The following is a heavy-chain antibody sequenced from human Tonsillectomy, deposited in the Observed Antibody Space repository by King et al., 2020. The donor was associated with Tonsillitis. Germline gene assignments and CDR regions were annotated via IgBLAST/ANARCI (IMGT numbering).Heavy chain of an antibody. CDR3: ARDVASIVGVPSVPNY. CDR2: INPNSGGT. V-gene: IGHV1-2*02. CDR1: GYTFTDYY. Sequence: QLVQSGAEVKKPGASVKVSCKASGYTFTDYYMHWVRQAPGQGLEWMGWINPNSGGTNYAQKFQGRVTMTRDTSISTAYMELNRLTSDDTAMYYCARDVASIVGVPSVPNYWGQGTLLTVSS. D-gene: IGHD2-2*01. J-gene: IGHJ4*02.